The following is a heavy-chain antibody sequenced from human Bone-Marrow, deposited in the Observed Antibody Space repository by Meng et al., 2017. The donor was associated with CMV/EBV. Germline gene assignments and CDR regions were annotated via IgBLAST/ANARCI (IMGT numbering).Heavy chain of an antibody. Sequence: FGSHWMGWVRRAPGKGLELVANINPAGSEKYYVDSVKGRFTVSRDNAKNSLYLQVNSLRVGDTAVYYCASRAGYTSGRTPFDYGMDVWGQGTTVTVSS. D-gene: IGHD5-24*01. V-gene: IGHV3-7*03. CDR3: ASRAGYTSGRTPFDYGMDV. CDR1: FGSHW. CDR2: INPAGSEK. J-gene: IGHJ6*02.